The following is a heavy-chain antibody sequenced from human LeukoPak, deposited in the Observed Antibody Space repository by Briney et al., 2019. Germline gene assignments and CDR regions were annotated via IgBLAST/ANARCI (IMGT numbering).Heavy chain of an antibody. V-gene: IGHV3-30*03. CDR2: ISYDGSNK. CDR3: ATHGGYYDSSGYGRY. CDR1: GFTFSRYG. Sequence: PVRSLRLSCAASGFTFSRYGMHWVRQAPGKGLEWEAVISYDGSNKYYADSVKGRFTISRDNSKNTLYQQMNSLRAEDTAVYYCATHGGYYDSSGYGRYWGQGTLVTVSS. D-gene: IGHD3-22*01. J-gene: IGHJ4*02.